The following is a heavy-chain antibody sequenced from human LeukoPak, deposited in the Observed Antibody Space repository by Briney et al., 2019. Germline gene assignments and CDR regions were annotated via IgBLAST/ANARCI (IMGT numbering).Heavy chain of an antibody. V-gene: IGHV4-39*07. CDR2: IYYSGST. CDR1: GGSISSSSYY. D-gene: IGHD2-21*02. J-gene: IGHJ3*02. CDR3: ARVRGDSDNYAFDI. Sequence: SETLSLTCTVSGGSISSSSYYWGWIRQPPGKGLEWIGSIYYSGSTYYNPSLKSRLTISLDTSKNQFSLRLRSVTAADTAVYYCARVRGDSDNYAFDIWGQGTMVTVSS.